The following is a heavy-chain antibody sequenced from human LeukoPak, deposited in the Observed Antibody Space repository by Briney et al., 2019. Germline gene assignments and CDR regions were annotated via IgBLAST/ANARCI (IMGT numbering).Heavy chain of an antibody. Sequence: SETLSLTCAVYGGSFSGYYWSWIRQPPGKGLEWIGYIYYSGSTNYNPSLKSRVTISVDTSKNQFSLKLSSVTAADTAVYYCARVPSGYYTHFDYWGQGTLVTVSS. V-gene: IGHV4-59*01. CDR1: GGSFSGYY. CDR3: ARVPSGYYTHFDY. CDR2: IYYSGST. J-gene: IGHJ4*02. D-gene: IGHD3-3*01.